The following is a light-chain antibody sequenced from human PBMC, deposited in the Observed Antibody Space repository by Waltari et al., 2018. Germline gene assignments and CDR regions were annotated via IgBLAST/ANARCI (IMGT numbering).Light chain of an antibody. V-gene: IGKV3-15*01. J-gene: IGKJ1*01. CDR1: QSVSSN. CDR3: QQYNDWPPWT. Sequence: EIVMTQSPATLSVSAGERATLSCRASQSVSSNLAWYQQKAGQAPRLLIYGASTRATGIPARFSGSGSGTEFTLSINSLQSEDFAVYYCQQYNDWPPWTFGQGTKVEIK. CDR2: GAS.